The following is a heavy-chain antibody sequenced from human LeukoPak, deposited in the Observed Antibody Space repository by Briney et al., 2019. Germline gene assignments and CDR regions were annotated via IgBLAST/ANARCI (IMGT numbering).Heavy chain of an antibody. D-gene: IGHD2/OR15-2a*01. J-gene: IGHJ4*02. CDR2: INSDGSWT. Sequence: GGSLRLSCAASGNYWMHWVRQVPGKGLVWVSHINSDGSWTSYADSVKGRFTISKDNAKNTVYLQMNSLRAEDTAVYYCVSLYETYWGRGTLVTVSS. CDR1: GNYW. CDR3: VSLYETY. V-gene: IGHV3-74*01.